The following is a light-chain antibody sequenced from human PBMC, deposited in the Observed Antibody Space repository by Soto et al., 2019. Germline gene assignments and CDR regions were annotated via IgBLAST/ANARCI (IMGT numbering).Light chain of an antibody. Sequence: DIPLTQSPSFLSASVGDRVTITCRASQVIYSDLAWYQQKPGRAPKLLIYDASTLQSGVPSTFSGSGSGTEFTLTISSLQPDDFATYYCQQLNNYPLTFGGGTKVEIK. V-gene: IGKV1-9*01. CDR2: DAS. CDR3: QQLNNYPLT. J-gene: IGKJ4*01. CDR1: QVIYSD.